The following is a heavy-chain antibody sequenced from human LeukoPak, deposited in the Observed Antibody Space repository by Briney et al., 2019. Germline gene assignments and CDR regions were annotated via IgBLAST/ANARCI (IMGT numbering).Heavy chain of an antibody. J-gene: IGHJ4*02. D-gene: IGHD6-13*01. CDR2: IWYDGINK. CDR1: GFTFSNYG. V-gene: IGHV3-33*01. Sequence: PGGSLRLSCAASGFTFSNYGMHWVRQAPGKGLKWVAVIWYDGINKYYSDSVKGRFTISRDNSKHTLYLQMNSLRAEDTAVYYCAREQYTNSWSLGYWGQGNMVTVSS. CDR3: AREQYTNSWSLGY.